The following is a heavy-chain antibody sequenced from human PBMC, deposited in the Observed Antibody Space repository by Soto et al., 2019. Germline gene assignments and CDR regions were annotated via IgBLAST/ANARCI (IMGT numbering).Heavy chain of an antibody. Sequence: PSETLSLTCTVSGGSISSGGYYWSWIRQHPGKGLEWIGYIYYSGSTYYNPSLKSRVTISVDTSKNQFSLKLSSVTAADTAVYYCARVPPRTTVTIFGAVVGNYFDYWGQGALATVPS. V-gene: IGHV4-31*03. CDR2: IYYSGST. CDR3: ARVPPRTTVTIFGAVVGNYFDY. J-gene: IGHJ4*02. D-gene: IGHD4-17*01. CDR1: GGSISSGGYY.